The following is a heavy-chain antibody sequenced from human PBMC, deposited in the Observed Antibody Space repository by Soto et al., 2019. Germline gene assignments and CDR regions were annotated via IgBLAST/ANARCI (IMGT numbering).Heavy chain of an antibody. Sequence: QAQLVEAVGGAVQPGRSLRLSCVASGFTFRNHGMHWVRQAPGKWLELVAVISYNGKNEHYADSLKGRFTISRDNSKNQVFLLINILAPEDPAVYYGAKERNYHVIGEMATTGMGVWGQGSTVTVSS. CDR2: ISYNGKNE. CDR1: GFTFRNHG. J-gene: IGHJ6*02. D-gene: IGHD3-10*01. CDR3: AKERNYHVIGEMATTGMGV. V-gene: IGHV3-30*18.